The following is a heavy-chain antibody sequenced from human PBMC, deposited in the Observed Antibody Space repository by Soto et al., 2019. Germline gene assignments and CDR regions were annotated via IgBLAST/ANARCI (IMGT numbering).Heavy chain of an antibody. J-gene: IGHJ4*02. CDR1: DGSISGYY. V-gene: IGHV4-59*01. Sequence: SETLSLTCTVSDGSISGYYWSWIRHPPGKGLEWIGYIFYSGITNYNPSLKSRVTISVDTSKNQFSLNLSSVTAADTAVYYCAKAGWSNSWYFEYWGQGSLVTVSS. D-gene: IGHD6-13*01. CDR3: AKAGWSNSWYFEY. CDR2: IFYSGIT.